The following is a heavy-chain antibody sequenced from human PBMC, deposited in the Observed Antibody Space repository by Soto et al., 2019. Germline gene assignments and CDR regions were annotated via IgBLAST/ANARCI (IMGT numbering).Heavy chain of an antibody. J-gene: IGHJ4*02. CDR1: GYTFTTYG. CDR3: ARDNLWGSYRPDY. V-gene: IGHV1-18*01. Sequence: ASVKVSCKASGYTFTTYGITWVRQAPGQGLEWMGWISTYNGNTNYAQKFQGRVTMTTDTFTSTAYMDLRSLRSDDTAVYYCARDNLWGSYRPDYWGQGTLVTVSS. CDR2: ISTYNGNT. D-gene: IGHD3-16*01.